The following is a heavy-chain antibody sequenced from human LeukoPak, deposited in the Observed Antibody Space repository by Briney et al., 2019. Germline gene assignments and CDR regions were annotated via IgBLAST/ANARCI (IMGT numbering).Heavy chain of an antibody. Sequence: GRSLRLSCAASGFTFSSYGMHWVRQAPGKGLEWVAVIWYDGSSKYYADSVKGRFTISRDNSKNTLYLQMNSLSAEDTAVYYCARDAVYSSSWQYYWGQGTLVTVSS. CDR2: IWYDGSSK. V-gene: IGHV3-33*01. J-gene: IGHJ4*02. CDR1: GFTFSSYG. CDR3: ARDAVYSSSWQYY. D-gene: IGHD6-13*01.